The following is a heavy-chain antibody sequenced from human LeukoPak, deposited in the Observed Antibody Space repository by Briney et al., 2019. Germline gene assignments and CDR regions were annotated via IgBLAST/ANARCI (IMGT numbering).Heavy chain of an antibody. D-gene: IGHD1-1*01. J-gene: IGHJ5*02. V-gene: IGHV4-34*01. CDR3: ATLTTPGWFNP. Sequence: SETLSLTCAVYGGSFSGYYWSWIRQPPGKGLEWIGEINHSGSTNYNPSLKSRVTISVDTSKNQFSLKLSSVTAADTAVYYCATLTTPGWFNPWGQGTLVTVSS. CDR1: GGSFSGYY. CDR2: INHSGST.